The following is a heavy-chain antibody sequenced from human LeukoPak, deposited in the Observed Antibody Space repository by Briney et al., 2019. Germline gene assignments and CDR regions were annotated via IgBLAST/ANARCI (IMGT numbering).Heavy chain of an antibody. J-gene: IGHJ5*02. CDR2: VFYSGTA. CDR3: AITRYSGSYHPNWFDP. D-gene: IGHD1-26*01. Sequence: PSETLSLTCAVSGASMYNSVYYWAWIRQSPGKGLEWIGSVFYSGTAYYNPSLKSRVSISVDTSKNQFSLRLSSVTAADTAVYYCAITRYSGSYHPNWFDPWGQGTLVTVST. V-gene: IGHV4-39*07. CDR1: GASMYNSVYY.